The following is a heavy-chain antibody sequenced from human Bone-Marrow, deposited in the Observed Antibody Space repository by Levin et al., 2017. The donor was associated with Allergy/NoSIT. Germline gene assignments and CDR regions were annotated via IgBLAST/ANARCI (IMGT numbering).Heavy chain of an antibody. Sequence: SETLSLTCAVSGYSINTGYYWGWIRQPPGKGLEWIGSIDHSESAYYNPSLRSRVSISVDTSKNEFSLKVNSVTAADTALYYCARGVLEWLSAGHYFDHWGQGTPVIVSS. V-gene: IGHV4-38-2*01. CDR2: IDHSESA. CDR1: GYSINTGYY. CDR3: ARGVLEWLSAGHYFDH. J-gene: IGHJ4*02. D-gene: IGHD3-3*01.